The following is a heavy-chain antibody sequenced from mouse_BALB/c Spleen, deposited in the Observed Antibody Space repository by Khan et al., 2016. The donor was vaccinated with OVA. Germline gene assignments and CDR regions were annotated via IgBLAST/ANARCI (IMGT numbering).Heavy chain of an antibody. V-gene: IGHV3-2*02. D-gene: IGHD1-2*01. CDR1: GYSITSGYG. CDR2: ISYSGST. J-gene: IGHJ2*01. Sequence: EVKLVESGPGLVKPSQSLSLTCTVTGYSITSGYGWNWIRQFPGNKLEWMGYISYSGSTNYNPSLKSRISINRETSKNQFFLQLNSVTTEDTATYYCARTARIKYWGQGTTLTVSS. CDR3: ARTARIKY.